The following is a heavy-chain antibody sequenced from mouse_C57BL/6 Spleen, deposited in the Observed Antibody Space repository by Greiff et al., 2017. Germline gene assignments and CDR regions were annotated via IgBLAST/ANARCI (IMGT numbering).Heavy chain of an antibody. J-gene: IGHJ3*01. CDR3: ANGYPAWFAY. D-gene: IGHD1-2*01. Sequence: VKLQESGAELVKPGASVKLSCKASGYTFTEYTIHWVKQRSGQGLEWIGWFYPGSGSIKYNEKFKGKATLTVDTSSSTAYMELHSLTSEDSAVYFCANGYPAWFAYWGQGTLVTVSA. CDR2: FYPGSGSI. CDR1: GYTFTEYT. V-gene: IGHV1-62-2*01.